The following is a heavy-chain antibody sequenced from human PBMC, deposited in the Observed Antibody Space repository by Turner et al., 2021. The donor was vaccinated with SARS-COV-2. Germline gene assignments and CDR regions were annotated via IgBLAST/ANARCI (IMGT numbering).Heavy chain of an antibody. V-gene: IGHV3-23*01. D-gene: IGHD6-13*01. Sequence: VQLLESGGGLVQPGGSLRLSCAASGLTFRSYAMSWVRQARGRGREWVVAISGSGGRTYDSDSVKGRFTIARDNSKNTLYLQMNSLRAEDTAVYYWAKTHGAAAGTFDYWGQGTLVTVSS. J-gene: IGHJ4*02. CDR1: GLTFRSYA. CDR3: AKTHGAAAGTFDY. CDR2: ISGSGGRT.